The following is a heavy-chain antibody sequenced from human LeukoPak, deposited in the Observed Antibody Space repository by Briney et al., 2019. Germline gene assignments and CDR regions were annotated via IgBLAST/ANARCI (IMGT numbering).Heavy chain of an antibody. CDR1: GFTFSSYS. V-gene: IGHV3-21*01. CDR2: ISSSSSYI. D-gene: IGHD1-7*01. CDR3: AKGIKRTQNWFDP. J-gene: IGHJ5*02. Sequence: PGGSLRLSCAASGFTFSSYSLNWVRQAPGKGLEWVSSISSSSSYIYYADSVKGRFTISRDNAKNSLYLQMNSVRAEDTAVYYCAKGIKRTQNWFDPWGQGTLVTVSS.